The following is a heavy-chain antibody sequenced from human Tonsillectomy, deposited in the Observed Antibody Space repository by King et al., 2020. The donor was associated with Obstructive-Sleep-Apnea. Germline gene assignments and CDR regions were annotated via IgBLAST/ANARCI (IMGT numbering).Heavy chain of an antibody. Sequence: VQLVESGGVVVQPGGSLRLSCAASGFAFDDYTMHWVRQAPRKGLEWVSHISWNGAGTKYADSVKGRFTISRDNSKNSLYLQMNNLRTEDTAFYFFAKEGAMILGYYFDYWGQGTLVTVSS. CDR3: AKEGAMILGYYFDY. CDR1: GFAFDDYT. D-gene: IGHD1-26*01. J-gene: IGHJ4*02. CDR2: ISWNGAGT. V-gene: IGHV3-43*01.